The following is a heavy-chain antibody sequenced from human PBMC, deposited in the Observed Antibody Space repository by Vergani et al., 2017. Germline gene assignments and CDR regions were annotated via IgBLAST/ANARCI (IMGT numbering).Heavy chain of an antibody. CDR2: IFSSGTT. CDR1: GGSVRTSIGYY. Sequence: QVQLQESGPGLVKPSQTLSLSCTVSGGSVRTSIGYYWTWIRQPAGKKLEWIGEIFSSGTTNYNPSFKNRVTMSVDPSKNQFSLKLNSVTAADTAVYYCARGSRAEGGSGPDKWGQGTLVTVSS. V-gene: IGHV4-61*02. CDR3: ARGSRAEGGSGPDK. D-gene: IGHD6-13*01. J-gene: IGHJ4*02.